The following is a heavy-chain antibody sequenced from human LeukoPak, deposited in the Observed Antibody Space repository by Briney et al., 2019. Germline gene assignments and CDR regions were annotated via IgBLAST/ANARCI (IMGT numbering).Heavy chain of an antibody. D-gene: IGHD3-16*01. CDR2: IKSKTDGGTT. CDR3: AKDLGLSYFDY. V-gene: IGHV3-15*01. CDR1: GFTFSNAW. Sequence: GGSLRLSCAASGFTFSNAWMSWVRQAPGKGLEWVGRIKSKTDGGTTDYAAPVKGRFTISRDNSKNTLYLQMNSLRAEDTAVYYCAKDLGLSYFDYWGQGTLVTVSS. J-gene: IGHJ4*02.